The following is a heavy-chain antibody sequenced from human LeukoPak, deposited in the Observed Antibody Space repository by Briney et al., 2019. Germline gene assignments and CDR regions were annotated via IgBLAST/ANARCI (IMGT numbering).Heavy chain of an antibody. CDR2: INAGYGNT. CDR3: ARADTTVVTPAGY. V-gene: IGHV1-3*01. CDR1: GYTFTSYA. J-gene: IGHJ4*02. D-gene: IGHD4-23*01. Sequence: GASVKVSCKASGYTFTSYAMHWVRQAPGQRLEWMGWINAGYGNTKYSQKFQGRVTITRDTSASTAYMELSSLRSEDTAVYYCARADTTVVTPAGYWGQGTLVTVSS.